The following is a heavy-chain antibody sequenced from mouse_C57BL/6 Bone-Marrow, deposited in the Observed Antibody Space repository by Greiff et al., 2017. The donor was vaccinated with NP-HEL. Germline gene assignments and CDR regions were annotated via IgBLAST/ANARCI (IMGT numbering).Heavy chain of an antibody. D-gene: IGHD2-3*01. CDR1: GYTFTDYN. J-gene: IGHJ1*03. Sequence: EVQRVESGPELVKPGASVKIPCKASGYTFTDYNMDWVKQSHGKSLEWIGDINPNNGGTIYNQKFKGKATLTVDKSSSTAYMELRSLTSEDTAVYYCARREIYDGYTSYWYFDVWGTGTTVTVSS. CDR3: ARREIYDGYTSYWYFDV. CDR2: INPNNGGT. V-gene: IGHV1-18*01.